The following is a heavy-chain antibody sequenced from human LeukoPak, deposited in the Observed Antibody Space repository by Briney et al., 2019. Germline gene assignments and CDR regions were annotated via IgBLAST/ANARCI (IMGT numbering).Heavy chain of an antibody. CDR2: ISAYNGNT. CDR3: ARVDSGSSDAFDI. D-gene: IGHD1-26*01. J-gene: IGHJ3*02. CDR1: GYTFTSYT. Sequence: ASVKVSCKASGYTFTSYTMNWVRQAPGQGLEWMGWISAYNGNTNYAQKLQGRVTMTTDTSTSTAYMELRSLRSDDTAVYYCARVDSGSSDAFDIWGQGTVVTVSS. V-gene: IGHV1-18*01.